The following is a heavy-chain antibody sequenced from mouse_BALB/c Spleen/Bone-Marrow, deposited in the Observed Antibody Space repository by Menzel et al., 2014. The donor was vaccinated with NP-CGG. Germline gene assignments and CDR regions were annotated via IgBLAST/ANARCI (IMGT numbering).Heavy chain of an antibody. CDR1: GFTFTTYW. D-gene: IGHD3-3*01. CDR2: INPSNGRT. J-gene: IGHJ4*01. Sequence: QVQLKESGAALVKPGASVNLSCRASGFTFTTYWIHWVKQRPGQGLEWIGEINPSNGRTNYNERFKTKATLTVDKSSSTAYMQLSSLTSEDSAVYYCARGGRAMAFWGQGTSVTVSS. CDR3: ARGGRAMAF. V-gene: IGHV1S81*02.